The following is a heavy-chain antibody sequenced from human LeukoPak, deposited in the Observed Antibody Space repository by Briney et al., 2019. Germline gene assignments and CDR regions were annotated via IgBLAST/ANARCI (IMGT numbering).Heavy chain of an antibody. J-gene: IGHJ5*02. D-gene: IGHD3-22*01. CDR3: ARVSDAAYYYDSSGYYSGWANWFDP. Sequence: GASVKVSCKASGYTFTSHGISWVRQAPGQGLEWMGWMSAYNGNTNYAQKLQGRVTMTTDTFTNTAYMELSRLRSDDTAVYYCARVSDAAYYYDSSGYYSGWANWFDPWGQGTLVTVSS. CDR2: MSAYNGNT. V-gene: IGHV1-18*01. CDR1: GYTFTSHG.